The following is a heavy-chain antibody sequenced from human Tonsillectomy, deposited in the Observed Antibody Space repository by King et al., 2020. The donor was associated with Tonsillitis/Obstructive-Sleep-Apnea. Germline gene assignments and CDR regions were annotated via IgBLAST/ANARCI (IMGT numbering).Heavy chain of an antibody. CDR1: GFTFSNHW. CDR2: IKGDGRDS. CDR3: ARDEVYGSESCGT. D-gene: IGHD3-10*01. V-gene: IGHV3-74*01. J-gene: IGHJ5*02. Sequence: VQLVESGGDLVQPGGSLRLSCTASGFTFSNHWMHWVRQAPGKWLEWVSRIKGDGRDSSYADAVKGRFTISRDNAKNTLYLQMNRLSDEDTAVYYGARDEVYGSESCGTWGQGTLVTVSS.